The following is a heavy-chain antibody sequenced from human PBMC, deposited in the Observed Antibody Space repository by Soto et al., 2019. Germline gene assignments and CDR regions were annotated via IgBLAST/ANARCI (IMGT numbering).Heavy chain of an antibody. V-gene: IGHV1-18*01. Sequence: ASVKVSCKASGYTFTSYGISWVRQAPGQGLEWMGWISAYNGNTNYAQKLQGRVTMTTDTSTSTAYMELRSLRSDDTALYYCVRVIVGATGSAFDIWGQGTMVTVSS. CDR1: GYTFTSYG. CDR3: VRVIVGATGSAFDI. CDR2: ISAYNGNT. J-gene: IGHJ3*02. D-gene: IGHD3-22*01.